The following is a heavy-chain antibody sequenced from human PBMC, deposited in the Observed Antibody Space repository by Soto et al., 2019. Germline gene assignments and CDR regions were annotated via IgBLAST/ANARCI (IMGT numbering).Heavy chain of an antibody. J-gene: IGHJ6*02. CDR3: AREYYSFNGGYGFSMDV. Sequence: QVQLVESGGGVVQPGRSLRLSCAASGFTFSSYAMHWVRQAPGKGLEWVAVISYDGSNKYYADSVKGRFTISRDNSKNTLYLKMNSLGAEDRAVYYFAREYYSFNGGYGFSMDVWGQGTTFTVSS. CDR1: GFTFSSYA. CDR2: ISYDGSNK. V-gene: IGHV3-30-3*01. D-gene: IGHD1-26*01.